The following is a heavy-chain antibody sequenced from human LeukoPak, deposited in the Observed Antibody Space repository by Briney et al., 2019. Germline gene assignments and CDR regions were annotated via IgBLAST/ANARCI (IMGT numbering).Heavy chain of an antibody. Sequence: GGSLRLSCAASGFTFSSYAMSWVRQAPGRGLEWVSTISGSGGSTYYADSVKGRFTISRDNSENKLYLQMNSLRAEDTAVYYCAKDSLGYCSGSDCYDPYYFDHWGQGTLVTVSS. CDR1: GFTFSSYA. CDR2: ISGSGGST. CDR3: AKDSLGYCSGSDCYDPYYFDH. V-gene: IGHV3-23*01. J-gene: IGHJ4*02. D-gene: IGHD2-15*01.